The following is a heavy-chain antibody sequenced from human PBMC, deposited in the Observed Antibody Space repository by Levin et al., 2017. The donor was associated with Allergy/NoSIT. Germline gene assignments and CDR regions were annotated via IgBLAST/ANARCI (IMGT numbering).Heavy chain of an antibody. Sequence: GGSLRLSCAASGFTFGSYAMTWVRQAPGKGLEWVSALSGSGGSTYYADSVKGRFTISRDNSKNTLYLQMNSLRAEDTAVYYCAKEGNAGAYGYSPHTNDYWGQGTLVTVSS. CDR1: GFTFGSYA. V-gene: IGHV3-23*01. CDR3: AKEGNAGAYGYSPHTNDY. CDR2: LSGSGGST. J-gene: IGHJ4*02. D-gene: IGHD5-12*01.